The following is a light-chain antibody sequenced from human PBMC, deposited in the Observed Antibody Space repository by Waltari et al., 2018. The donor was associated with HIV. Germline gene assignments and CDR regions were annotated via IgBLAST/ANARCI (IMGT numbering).Light chain of an antibody. Sequence: EVVMTQSPATLSVSPGERVTLSCRASQNVFSSLAWYQQKPGQAPRLLIYGASTRATGIPARFSGSGSGTQFTLTIASLQSEDSAVYYCQQYNDWPPWTLGQGTRLEI. V-gene: IGKV3-15*01. J-gene: IGKJ1*01. CDR2: GAS. CDR1: QNVFSS. CDR3: QQYNDWPPWT.